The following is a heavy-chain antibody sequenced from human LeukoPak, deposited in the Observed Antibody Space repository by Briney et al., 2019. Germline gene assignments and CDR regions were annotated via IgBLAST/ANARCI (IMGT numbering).Heavy chain of an antibody. D-gene: IGHD6-6*01. CDR2: TYSRSTWYN. CDR3: ARGSRSSEKISNWFDP. V-gene: IGHV6-1*01. CDR1: GDTVSSNSAA. J-gene: IGHJ5*02. Sequence: SQTLSLTCAISGDTVSSNSAAWSWIRQSPSRGLEWLGRTYSRSTWYNDYAVSVSSPITITSGTSKNHFSLQLNAVTPEDTAVYYCARGSRSSEKISNWFDPWGQGTLVTVSS.